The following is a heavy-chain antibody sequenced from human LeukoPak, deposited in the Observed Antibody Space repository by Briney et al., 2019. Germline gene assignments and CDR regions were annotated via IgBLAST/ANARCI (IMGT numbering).Heavy chain of an antibody. CDR2: IWYDGTNK. CDR3: AREGYSGSYYSDY. V-gene: IGHV3-33*01. CDR1: GFTFGSHG. D-gene: IGHD1-26*01. J-gene: IGHJ4*02. Sequence: PGRSLRLSCAASGFTFGSHGMHWVRQAPGRGLEWVAVIWYDGTNKYYADSVKGRFTISRDNSKNTLYLQMNSLRAEDAAVYFCAREGYSGSYYSDYWGQGTLVTVSS.